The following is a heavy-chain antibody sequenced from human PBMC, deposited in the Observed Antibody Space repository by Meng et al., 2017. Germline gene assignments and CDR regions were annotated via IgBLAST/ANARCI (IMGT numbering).Heavy chain of an antibody. CDR3: ARGYDSSGYSGAFDI. J-gene: IGHJ3*02. V-gene: IGHV1-69*06. CDR2: IIPIFGTA. Sequence: QMHLCQCGAEGKNPGSSWTVSCKASGCTFISYAISWVRQAPGQGLKWMGGIIPIFGTANYAQKFQGRVTITADKSTSTAYMELSSLRSEDTAVYYCARGYDSSGYSGAFDIWGQGTMVTVSS. CDR1: GCTFISYA. D-gene: IGHD3-22*01.